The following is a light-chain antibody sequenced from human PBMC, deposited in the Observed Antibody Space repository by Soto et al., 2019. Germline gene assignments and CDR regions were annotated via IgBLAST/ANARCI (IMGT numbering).Light chain of an antibody. CDR3: QQYSNWPLT. CDR1: QSISSY. CDR2: AAS. V-gene: IGKV1-39*01. Sequence: DIQMTQSPSSLSASVVDIVTITCRASQSISSYLNWYQQKPGKAPKLLIYAASSLQSGVPSRFSGSGSGTDFTLTISSLQSEDFAVYYCQQYSNWPLTFGGGTKVDIK. J-gene: IGKJ4*01.